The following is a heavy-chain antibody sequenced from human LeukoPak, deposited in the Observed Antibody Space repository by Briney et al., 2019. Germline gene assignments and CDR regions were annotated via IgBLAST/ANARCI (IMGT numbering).Heavy chain of an antibody. Sequence: SVKVSCKASGGTFSSYAISWVRQAPGQGLEWMGGIIPIFGTANYAQKFQGRVTITADESTSTAYMELSSLRSEDTAVYYCARHHPGYRSGWYFDYWGQGTLVTVSS. CDR1: GGTFSSYA. CDR2: IIPIFGTA. J-gene: IGHJ4*02. V-gene: IGHV1-69*13. D-gene: IGHD6-19*01. CDR3: ARHHPGYRSGWYFDY.